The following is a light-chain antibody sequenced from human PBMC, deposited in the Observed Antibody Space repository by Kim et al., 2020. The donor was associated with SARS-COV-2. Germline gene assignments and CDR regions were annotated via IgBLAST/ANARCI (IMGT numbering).Light chain of an antibody. Sequence: EIVMTQSPVTLSVSPGERATLSCRASQSPNSNLAWYQQKPGQAPRLLIYRTSTRATGIPARFSGSGSGTEFTLTISSLQSEDFAVYYCQQYRDWPLTFGGGTKVEIK. CDR3: QQYRDWPLT. J-gene: IGKJ4*01. CDR1: QSPNSN. V-gene: IGKV3D-15*01. CDR2: RTS.